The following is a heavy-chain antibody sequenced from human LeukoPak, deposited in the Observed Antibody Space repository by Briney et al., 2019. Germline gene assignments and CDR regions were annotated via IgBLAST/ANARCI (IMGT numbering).Heavy chain of an antibody. CDR1: GYTFTGCY. J-gene: IGHJ4*02. V-gene: IGHV1-2*02. CDR2: INPNSGGT. CDR3: TRERPREFDY. D-gene: IGHD1-26*01. Sequence: APVKVSCKASGYTFTGCYIHWVRQAPGQGLEWMGWINPNSGGTNYAQKFQGRVTMTRDTSITTAYMELSRLTSDDTAVYYCTRERPREFDYWGQGTLVTVSS.